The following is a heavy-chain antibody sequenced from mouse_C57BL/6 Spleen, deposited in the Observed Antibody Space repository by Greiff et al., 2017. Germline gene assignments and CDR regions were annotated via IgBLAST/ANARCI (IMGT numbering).Heavy chain of an antibody. CDR3: ARNPLYYYGSSHWYFDV. CDR1: GFTFSDYG. CDR2: ISSGSSTI. Sequence: EVKLMESGGGLVKPGGSLKLSCAASGFTFSDYGMHWVRQAPEKGLEWVAYISSGSSTIYYADTVKGRFTISRDNAKNTLFLQMTSLRSEDTAMYYCARNPLYYYGSSHWYFDVWGTGTTVTVSS. J-gene: IGHJ1*03. D-gene: IGHD1-1*01. V-gene: IGHV5-17*01.